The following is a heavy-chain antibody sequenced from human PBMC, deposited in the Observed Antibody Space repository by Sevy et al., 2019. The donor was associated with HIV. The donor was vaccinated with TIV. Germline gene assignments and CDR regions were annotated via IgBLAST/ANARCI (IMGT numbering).Heavy chain of an antibody. CDR3: AKDSGGSCYY. CDR2: ISYDGSNK. D-gene: IGHD2-15*01. J-gene: IGHJ4*02. CDR1: GFTFSSYG. Sequence: GGSLRLSCAASGFTFSSYGMHWVRQAPGKGLEWVAVISYDGSNKYYSDSVKGRFTISRDNSKNTLYLQMNSLRAEDTAVYYCAKDSGGSCYYWGQGTLVTVSS. V-gene: IGHV3-30*18.